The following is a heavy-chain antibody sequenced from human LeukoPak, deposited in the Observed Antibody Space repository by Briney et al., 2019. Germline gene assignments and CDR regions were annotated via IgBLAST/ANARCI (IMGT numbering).Heavy chain of an antibody. CDR1: GGSFSGYY. CDR3: ARVRSGY. CDR2: INHSGST. J-gene: IGHJ4*02. V-gene: IGHV4-34*01. Sequence: PSETLSLTCAVYGGSFSGYYWSWIRQPPGKGLEWIGEINHSGSTNYNPSLKSRVTISVDTSKNQFSLKRSSVTAADTAVYYCARVRSGYWGQGTLVTVSS. D-gene: IGHD3-3*01.